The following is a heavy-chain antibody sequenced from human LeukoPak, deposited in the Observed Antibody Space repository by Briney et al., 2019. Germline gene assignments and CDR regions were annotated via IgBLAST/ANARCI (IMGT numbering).Heavy chain of an antibody. J-gene: IGHJ4*02. CDR3: TRRSSAAGRQYFDY. Sequence: GGSLRLSCAASGFTFSSYAMSWVRQAPGKGLEWVGRIKGETDGGTTDYAAPVKGTFTISRDDSENTLYLQMNSLKTEDTAVYYCTRRSSAAGRQYFDYWGQGTLVTVSS. V-gene: IGHV3-15*01. CDR2: IKGETDGGTT. D-gene: IGHD6-13*01. CDR1: GFTFSSYA.